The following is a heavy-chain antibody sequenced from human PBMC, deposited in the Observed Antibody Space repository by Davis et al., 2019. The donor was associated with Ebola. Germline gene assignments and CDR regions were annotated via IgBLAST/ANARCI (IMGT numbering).Heavy chain of an antibody. CDR3: ARDSHKDPFYRRHPARPGRIDY. CDR2: IKQDGSEK. Sequence: PGGSLRLSCAASGFTFSSYWMSWVRQAPGKGLEWVANIKQDGSEKYYVDSVKGRFTISRDNAKNSLYLQMNSLRAEDTAVYYCARDSHKDPFYRRHPARPGRIDYWGQGTLVTVSS. J-gene: IGHJ4*02. D-gene: IGHD6-6*01. CDR1: GFTFSSYW. V-gene: IGHV3-7*01.